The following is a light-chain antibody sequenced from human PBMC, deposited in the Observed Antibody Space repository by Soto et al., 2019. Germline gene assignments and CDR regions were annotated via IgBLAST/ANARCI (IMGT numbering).Light chain of an antibody. CDR3: HTWGTGLLV. J-gene: IGLJ3*02. Sequence: QLVLTQSPSASASLGASVKLTCTLSSGHSSYAIAWHQQQPEKGPRYLMKLNSDGSHSKGDGIPDRFSGSSSGAERYLTISSLQSEDEADYYCHTWGTGLLVFGGGTKLTVL. CDR2: LNSDGSH. CDR1: SGHSSYA. V-gene: IGLV4-69*01.